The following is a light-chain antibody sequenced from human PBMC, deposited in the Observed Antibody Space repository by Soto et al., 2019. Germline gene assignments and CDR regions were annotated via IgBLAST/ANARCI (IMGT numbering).Light chain of an antibody. J-gene: IGKJ1*01. CDR3: QQYGSSPGWS. CDR1: QSVSSSY. V-gene: IGKV3-20*01. Sequence: EIVLTQSPGTLSLSPGERATLSCRASQSVSSSYLAWYQQKPGQAPRLLIYGASSRATGIPDRFSGSGSGTDFTLTISRLEPEDFAVYYCQQYGSSPGWSFGVGTKVEIK. CDR2: GAS.